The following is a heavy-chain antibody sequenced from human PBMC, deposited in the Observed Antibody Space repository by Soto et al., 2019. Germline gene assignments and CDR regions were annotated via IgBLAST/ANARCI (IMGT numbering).Heavy chain of an antibody. J-gene: IGHJ6*02. V-gene: IGHV5-51*03. CDR1: GYSFTSYW. CDR2: IYPGDSDT. CDR3: ARSIAVAGTFYYGMDV. D-gene: IGHD6-19*01. Sequence: GRSLKISCKGSGYSFTSYWIGWVLQMPGKGLEWMGIIYPGDSDTRYSPSFQGQVTISADKSISTAYLQWSSLKASDTAMYYCARSIAVAGTFYYGMDVWGQGTTVTVSS.